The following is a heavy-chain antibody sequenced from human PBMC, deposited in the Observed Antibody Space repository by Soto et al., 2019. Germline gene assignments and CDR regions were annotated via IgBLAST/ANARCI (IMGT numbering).Heavy chain of an antibody. CDR3: ATGEVVPSFPNWLDT. Sequence: VQFVQSGAELKKPGSSVRVSCRASGGTIKTYTLSWVRQAPGQGLEWMGAFIPSFPAPNFAQRFKGRLTLTADESTNTGLMELSGLRPEDTALDFCATGEVVPSFPNWLDTWGQGTQVIVSS. V-gene: IGHV1-69*12. CDR2: FIPSFPAP. CDR1: GGTIKTYT. D-gene: IGHD2-21*01. J-gene: IGHJ5*02.